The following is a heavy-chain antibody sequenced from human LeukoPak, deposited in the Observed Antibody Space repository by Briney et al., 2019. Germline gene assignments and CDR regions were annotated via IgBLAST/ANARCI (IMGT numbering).Heavy chain of an antibody. V-gene: IGHV3-15*01. Sequence: PGGSLRLSCAASGFTFSNTWMSWVRQAPGKGLEWVGRIKRKADGGTIDYTAPVKGRFTISRDDSKNTLYLQMSSLKTEDTAVYFCAHRDTAMVRVDYWGQGTLVTVSS. CDR2: IKRKADGGTI. CDR1: GFTFSNTW. CDR3: AHRDTAMVRVDY. J-gene: IGHJ4*02. D-gene: IGHD5-18*01.